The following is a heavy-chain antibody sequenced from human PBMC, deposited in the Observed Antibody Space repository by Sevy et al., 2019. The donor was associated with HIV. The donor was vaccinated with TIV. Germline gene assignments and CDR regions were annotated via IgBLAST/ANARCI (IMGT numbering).Heavy chain of an antibody. CDR3: VEGYCTGGVCQRGVDYYYGMDV. D-gene: IGHD2-8*02. J-gene: IGHJ6*02. CDR2: ISSNGGST. Sequence: GGSLRLSCSASGFTFSSYAMHWVRQAPGKGLEYVSAISSNGGSTYYADSVKGRFTISRDNSKNTLYLQMSSLRAEDTAVYYCVEGYCTGGVCQRGVDYYYGMDVWGQGTTVTVSS. V-gene: IGHV3-64D*06. CDR1: GFTFSSYA.